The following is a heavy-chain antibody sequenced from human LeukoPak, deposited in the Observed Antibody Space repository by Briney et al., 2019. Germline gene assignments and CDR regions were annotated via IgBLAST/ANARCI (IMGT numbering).Heavy chain of an antibody. V-gene: IGHV3-21*01. J-gene: IGHJ4*02. Sequence: GGSLRLSCAASGFTFSSYSMNWVRQAPGKGLEWVSSISSSSSYVYYADSVKGRFTISRDNAKNSLYLQMNSLRAEDTAVYYCAREKEQWLVFDYWGQGTLVTVSS. D-gene: IGHD6-19*01. CDR3: AREKEQWLVFDY. CDR2: ISSSSSYV. CDR1: GFTFSSYS.